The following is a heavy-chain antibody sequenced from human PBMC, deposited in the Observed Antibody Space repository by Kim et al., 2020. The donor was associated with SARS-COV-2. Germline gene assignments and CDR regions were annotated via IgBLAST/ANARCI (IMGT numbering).Heavy chain of an antibody. Sequence: GGSLRLSCVASGFTFSSYGMHWVRQAPGKGLEWVAVIWYDGSNKYYADSVKGRFTISRDNSKNTLYLQMNSLRAEDTAVYYCARDLRYYDILTGYYDEDYYYYYGMDVWGQGTTVTVSS. CDR2: IWYDGSNK. J-gene: IGHJ6*02. CDR3: ARDLRYYDILTGYYDEDYYYYYGMDV. V-gene: IGHV3-33*01. CDR1: GFTFSSYG. D-gene: IGHD3-9*01.